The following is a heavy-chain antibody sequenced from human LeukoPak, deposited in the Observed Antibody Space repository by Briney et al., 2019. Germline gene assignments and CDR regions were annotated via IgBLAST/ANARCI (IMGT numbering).Heavy chain of an antibody. D-gene: IGHD3-10*01. CDR2: ISSSGSTI. CDR1: GFTFSSYE. Sequence: PVGSLRLSCAASGFTFSSYEMNWVRQAPGKGLEWVSYISSSGSTIYYADSVKGRFTISRDNAKNSLYLQMNSLRTEDTAVYYCARDSTMVRGAPTAFDIWGQGTMVTVSS. J-gene: IGHJ3*02. CDR3: ARDSTMVRGAPTAFDI. V-gene: IGHV3-48*03.